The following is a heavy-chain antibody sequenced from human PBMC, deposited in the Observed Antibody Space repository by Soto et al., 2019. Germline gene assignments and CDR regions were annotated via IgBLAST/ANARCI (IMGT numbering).Heavy chain of an antibody. Sequence: PSETLSLTCTVSGGSISSNYWTWIRQPPVKGLEWIGYVYNSGSTNYNPSLKSRVTISEDTSKSQFSLKVNSMTAADTAVYYCARYRREAVAGYTLDNWGQGILVTVS. CDR3: ARYRREAVAGYTLDN. D-gene: IGHD6-13*01. J-gene: IGHJ4*02. CDR2: VYNSGST. CDR1: GGSISSNY. V-gene: IGHV4-59*01.